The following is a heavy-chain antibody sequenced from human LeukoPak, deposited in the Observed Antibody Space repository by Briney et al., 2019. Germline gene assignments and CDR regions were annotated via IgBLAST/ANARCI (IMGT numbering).Heavy chain of an antibody. V-gene: IGHV4-59*08. J-gene: IGHJ3*02. CDR3: ARRSSELDAFDI. D-gene: IGHD1-26*01. Sequence: SETLSLTCTVSGGSVSSYYWSWIRQPPGKGLEWIGYIYYSGSTNYNPSLKSRVTISVDTSKNQFSLKLSSVTAADTAVYYCARRSSELDAFDIWGQGTMVTVSS. CDR1: GGSVSSYY. CDR2: IYYSGST.